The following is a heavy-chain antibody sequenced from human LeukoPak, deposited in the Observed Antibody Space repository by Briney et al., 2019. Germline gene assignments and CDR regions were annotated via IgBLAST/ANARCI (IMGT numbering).Heavy chain of an antibody. CDR3: AKGVGYGSGGPRNNWFDP. CDR2: TPYDGNNK. Sequence: GGSLRLSCAASGFSFSSFAMHWVRQAPGKGLEWVAVTPYDGNNKYYSDSVKGRFTISRDNSKNTLYLQMNSLRAEDTAVYYCAKGVGYGSGGPRNNWFDPWGQGTLVTVSS. D-gene: IGHD3-10*01. V-gene: IGHV3-30-3*01. CDR1: GFSFSSFA. J-gene: IGHJ5*02.